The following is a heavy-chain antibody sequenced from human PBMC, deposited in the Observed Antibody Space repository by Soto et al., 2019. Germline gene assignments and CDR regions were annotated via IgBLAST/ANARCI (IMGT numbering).Heavy chain of an antibody. CDR3: ERDRSQKGFCSSTRCYNLGCFDY. Sequence: HPGGPLRLSCAASRSTFRRYSMHWVRQAPGKGLERAAVISYDGSNEDYADYVKGRFTISRDNSKNQLYLQMNSLRDEGRAVYDCERDRSQKGFCSSTRCYNLGCFDYRGPGTLVT. D-gene: IGHD2-2*02. CDR2: ISYDGSNE. CDR1: RSTFRRYS. J-gene: IGHJ4*02. V-gene: IGHV3-30-3*01.